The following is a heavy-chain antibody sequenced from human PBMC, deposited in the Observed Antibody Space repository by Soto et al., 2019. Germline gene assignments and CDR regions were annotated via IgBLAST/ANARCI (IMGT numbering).Heavy chain of an antibody. CDR1: GGTFSSYA. D-gene: IGHD5-12*01. CDR3: ARDPVYHSGYDYAPPESRSY. V-gene: IGHV1-69*06. J-gene: IGHJ4*02. CDR2: IIPIFGTA. Sequence: SVKVSCKASGGTFSSYAISWVRQAPGQGLEWMGGIIPIFGTANYAQKFQGRVTITADKSTSTAYMELSSLRSEDTAVYYCARDPVYHSGYDYAPPESRSYWGQGTLVTVSS.